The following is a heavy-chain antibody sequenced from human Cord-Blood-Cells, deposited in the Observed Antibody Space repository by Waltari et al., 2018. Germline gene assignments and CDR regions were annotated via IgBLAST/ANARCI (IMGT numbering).Heavy chain of an antibody. CDR1: GGSISSGGYY. D-gene: IGHD3-3*01. V-gene: IGHV4-31*03. J-gene: IGHJ3*02. CDR2: IYYSGST. CDR3: ARGLVGVVTPDAFDI. Sequence: QVQLQESGPGLVKPSQTLSLTCTVSGGSISSGGYYWSWLRQHPGKGLEWIGYIYYSGSTYYNPSLKSRVTISVDTSKNQFSLKLSSVTAADTAVYYCARGLVGVVTPDAFDIWGQGTMVTVSS.